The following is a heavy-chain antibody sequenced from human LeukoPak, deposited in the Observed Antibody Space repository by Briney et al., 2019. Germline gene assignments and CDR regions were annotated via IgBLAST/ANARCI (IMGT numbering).Heavy chain of an antibody. J-gene: IGHJ4*02. CDR3: ARVSAAGTWPDY. V-gene: IGHV4-61*01. D-gene: IGHD6-13*01. CDR2: MSNSGHT. Sequence: SETLSLTCTVSGGSVSSGNYYWSWIRQPPGKGVERFGFMSNSGHTDSTPSLKSRVTISVDTSKNQFSLKLNSVTAADTAVYYCARVSAAGTWPDYWGQGTLVTVSS. CDR1: GGSVSSGNYY.